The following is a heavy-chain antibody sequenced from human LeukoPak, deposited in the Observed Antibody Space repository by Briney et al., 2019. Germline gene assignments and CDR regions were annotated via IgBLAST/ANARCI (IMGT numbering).Heavy chain of an antibody. CDR3: ARASMESGLFDY. CDR2: ISWNSGSI. V-gene: IGHV3-9*01. CDR1: GFTFDDYA. D-gene: IGHD1-26*01. Sequence: GRSLRLSCAASGFTFDDYAMHWVRQAPGKGLEWVSGISWNSGSIGYADSVKGRFTISRDNAKNSLYLQMNSLRAEDTAMYYCARASMESGLFDYWGQGTLVTVSS. J-gene: IGHJ4*02.